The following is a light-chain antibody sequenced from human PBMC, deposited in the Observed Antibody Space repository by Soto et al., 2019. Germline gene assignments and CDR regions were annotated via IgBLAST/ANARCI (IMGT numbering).Light chain of an antibody. CDR3: SSFSSSSTRYL. V-gene: IGLV2-14*01. J-gene: IGLJ1*01. CDR1: SSDVGAYNY. Sequence: QSLLTQPDSVSGSPGQSITISCTGTSSDVGAYNYVSWYQQHPGEAPKLMIFGVSNRPSGVSNRFSGSKSGNTASLTISGLQAEDEADYYCSSFSSSSTRYLLGTGTKLTVL. CDR2: GVS.